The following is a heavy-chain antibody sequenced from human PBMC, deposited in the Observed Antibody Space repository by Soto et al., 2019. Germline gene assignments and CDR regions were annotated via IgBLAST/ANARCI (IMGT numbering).Heavy chain of an antibody. CDR3: TTGSVEGV. CDR2: IKTNTEGGTT. V-gene: IGHV3-15*07. CDR1: GLTISNAW. J-gene: IGHJ6*02. D-gene: IGHD2-15*01. Sequence: EVQLVESGGGFIYPGGSLRLSCAASGLTISNAWMNWVRQAPGKGLEWVGRIKTNTEGGTTDYAAAVKGRFTVSRVDSKNTLYLQMNSLKTEDTAVYYCTTGSVEGVWGQGTTVTVSS.